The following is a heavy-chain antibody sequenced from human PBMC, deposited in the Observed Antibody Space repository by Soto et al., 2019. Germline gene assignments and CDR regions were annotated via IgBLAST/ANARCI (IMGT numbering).Heavy chain of an antibody. CDR1: GGSFSGYY. Sequence: SETLSLTCAVYGGSFSGYYWSWIRQPPGKGLEWIGEINHSGSTNYNPSLKSRVTISVDTSKNQFSLKLSSVTAADTAVYYCARHNITIFGVVPENWFDPWGQGTLVTVSS. D-gene: IGHD3-3*01. V-gene: IGHV4-34*01. J-gene: IGHJ5*02. CDR2: INHSGST. CDR3: ARHNITIFGVVPENWFDP.